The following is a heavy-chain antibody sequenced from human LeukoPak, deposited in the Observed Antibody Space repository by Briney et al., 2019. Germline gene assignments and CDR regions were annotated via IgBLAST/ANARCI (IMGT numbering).Heavy chain of an antibody. J-gene: IGHJ4*02. CDR3: VREDTPATANY. D-gene: IGHD2-21*02. Sequence: GGSLRLSCAASGFNFANHAMSWVRQTPGKGLEWVSAISGGGDITYYADSVTGRFTISRDNTKDTLFLQMHSLRPGDTAVYYCVREDTPATANYWGQGTLVTISS. CDR1: GFNFANHA. CDR2: ISGGGDIT. V-gene: IGHV3-23*01.